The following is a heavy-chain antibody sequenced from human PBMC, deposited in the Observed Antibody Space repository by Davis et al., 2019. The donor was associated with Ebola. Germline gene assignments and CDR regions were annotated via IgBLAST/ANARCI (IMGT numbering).Heavy chain of an antibody. V-gene: IGHV1-18*01. CDR3: ARDGPYYYDSSGPETNYYHYYGMDV. CDR2: ISAYNGNT. Sequence: AASVKVSCTASGYTFTSYGISWVRQAPGQGLEWMGWISAYNGNTNYAQKLQGRVTMTTDTSTSTAYMELRSLRSDDTAVYYCARDGPYYYDSSGPETNYYHYYGMDVWGKGTTVTVSS. J-gene: IGHJ6*04. D-gene: IGHD3-22*01. CDR1: GYTFTSYG.